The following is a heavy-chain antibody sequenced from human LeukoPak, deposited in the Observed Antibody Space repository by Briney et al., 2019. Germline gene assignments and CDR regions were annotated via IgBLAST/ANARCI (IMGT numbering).Heavy chain of an antibody. V-gene: IGHV5-51*01. J-gene: IGHJ4*02. Sequence: GESLKISCKGSENSFTNCWIAWVRQMPGKGLEWMGIIYPGDSDTRYSPTFQGQVTISADRSSTTAYLQWSGLKASDTAMYYCARSVVSTTSTLPYWGQGTLVTVSS. CDR2: IYPGDSDT. D-gene: IGHD5-24*01. CDR1: ENSFTNCW. CDR3: ARSVVSTTSTLPY.